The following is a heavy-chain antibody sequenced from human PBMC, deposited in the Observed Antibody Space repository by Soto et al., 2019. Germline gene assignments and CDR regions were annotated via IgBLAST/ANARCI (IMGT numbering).Heavy chain of an antibody. CDR2: VYHTGRT. CDR1: GGSFKSGSYY. CDR3: ARDFAYFDS. V-gene: IGHV4-61*01. J-gene: IGHJ4*02. Sequence: QVQLQESGPGLVKPSETLSLTCTVSGGSFKSGSYYWSWIRQPPRKGLEWIGYVYHTGRTSYNPSLRGRVTISMDTSKKQFSLDLDSVTAADTAVYFCARDFAYFDSWGQGTLVTVSS. D-gene: IGHD3-3*01.